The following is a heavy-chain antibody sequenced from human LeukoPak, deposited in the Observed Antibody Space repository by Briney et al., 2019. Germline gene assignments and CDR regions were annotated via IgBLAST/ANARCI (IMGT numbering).Heavy chain of an antibody. CDR3: ARDYGDNNFGY. J-gene: IGHJ4*02. CDR2: INPSGGAT. V-gene: IGHV1-46*01. Sequence: ASVKVSCKSSGYIFIRYYIHWVRQAPGQGLEWVGIINPSGGATSYAQKFQGRVTMTRDTSTSTVYMELSSLRSQDTAVYYCARDYGDNNFGYWGQGTMVTVSS. CDR1: GYIFIRYY. D-gene: IGHD4-17*01.